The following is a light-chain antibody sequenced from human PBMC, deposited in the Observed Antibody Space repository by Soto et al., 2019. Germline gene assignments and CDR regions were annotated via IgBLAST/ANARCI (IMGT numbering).Light chain of an antibody. CDR1: QSISSW. Sequence: DIQMTQSPSTLSASVGDRVTITCRASQSISSWLAWYQQKPGKAPKLLIYDASSLESGVSSRFSGSGSGTDFTLTISSLQPDDFANYYCQQYKSYSAFGQGTKLEIK. CDR2: DAS. J-gene: IGKJ2*01. V-gene: IGKV1-5*01. CDR3: QQYKSYSA.